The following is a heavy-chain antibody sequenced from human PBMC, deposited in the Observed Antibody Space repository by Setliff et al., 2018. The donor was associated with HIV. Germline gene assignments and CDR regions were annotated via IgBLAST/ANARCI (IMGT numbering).Heavy chain of an antibody. J-gene: IGHJ4*02. V-gene: IGHV3-30*02. CDR2: IRYDGSNQ. D-gene: IGHD2-15*01. CDR3: AKCGGVTCYSASWYFDY. CDR1: GFTFSSYW. Sequence: PGGSLRLSCAASGFTFSSYWMSWVRQAPGKGLEWVAFIRYDGSNQYYADSVKGRFTISRDNSKNTLYLQMNSLRAEDTAVYYCAKCGGVTCYSASWYFDYWGQGTLVTVSS.